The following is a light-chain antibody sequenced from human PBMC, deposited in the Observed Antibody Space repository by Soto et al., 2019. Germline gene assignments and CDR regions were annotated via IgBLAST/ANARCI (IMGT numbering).Light chain of an antibody. Sequence: QSALTRPASVSGSPGQSITISCTGTSGDTGSYNRVSWYQQHPGKAPKLIIYEVTDRPSGVSNRFSGSKSGNTASLTISGLQAEDEAEYYCSSYTNINTRACVFGTGTKVTVL. J-gene: IGLJ1*01. CDR3: SSYTNINTRACV. CDR1: SGDTGSYNR. V-gene: IGLV2-14*01. CDR2: EVT.